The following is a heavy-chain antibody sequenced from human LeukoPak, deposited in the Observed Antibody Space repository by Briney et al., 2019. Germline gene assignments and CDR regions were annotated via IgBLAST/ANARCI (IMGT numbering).Heavy chain of an antibody. V-gene: IGHV4-61*02. J-gene: IGHJ3*02. Sequence: SETLSLTCTVSGGSISSGSDYWSWIRQPAGKGLEWSGRIYTSGITKYNPSLKSRVTISIGRSKNQFSLNLSSVTAADAAVYYGARVHQAFAPGAFDIWGQGTMVTVSS. CDR2: IYTSGIT. CDR1: GGSISSGSDY. CDR3: ARVHQAFAPGAFDI.